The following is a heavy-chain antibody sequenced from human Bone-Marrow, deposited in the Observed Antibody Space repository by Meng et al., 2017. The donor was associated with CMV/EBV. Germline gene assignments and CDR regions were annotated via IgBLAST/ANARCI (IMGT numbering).Heavy chain of an antibody. V-gene: IGHV4-34*01. Sequence: SETLSLTCAVYGGSFSGYYWSWIRQPPGKGLEWIGEIKHSGSTNYNPSLKSRVTISVDTSKNQFSLKLSSVTAADTAVYYCARTPSRIRGDAFDIWGQGTMVTVSS. J-gene: IGHJ3*02. CDR2: IKHSGST. CDR1: GGSFSGYY. D-gene: IGHD2/OR15-2a*01. CDR3: ARTPSRIRGDAFDI.